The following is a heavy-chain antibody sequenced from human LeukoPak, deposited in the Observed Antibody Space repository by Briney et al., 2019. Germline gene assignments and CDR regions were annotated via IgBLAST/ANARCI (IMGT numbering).Heavy chain of an antibody. D-gene: IGHD4-17*01. CDR2: INPNSGGT. V-gene: IGHV1-2*02. CDR1: GYTFTGYY. Sequence: ASVKVSCKASGYTFTGYYMHWVRQAPGQGLEWMGWINPNSGGTNYAQKFQGRVTMTRDTSTSTVYMELSSLRSEDTAVYYCARGDTVYGDKGAYYYYMDVWGKGTTVTISS. CDR3: ARGDTVYGDKGAYYYYMDV. J-gene: IGHJ6*03.